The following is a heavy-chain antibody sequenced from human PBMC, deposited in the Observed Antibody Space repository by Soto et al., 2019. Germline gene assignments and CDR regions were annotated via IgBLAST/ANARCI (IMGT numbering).Heavy chain of an antibody. V-gene: IGHV1-3*01. J-gene: IGHJ5*02. D-gene: IGHD3-3*01. CDR2: INAGNGNT. Sequence: QVQLVQSGAEVKKPGASVKVSCKASGYTFTAYAIHWVRQAPGQRLEWMGWINAGNGNTKYSQKFQGRVTITSDTPASIAYMVLGSLRSEDTAVYYCARGDEDPFAVFGVVGNWFDPWGQGTLVTVPS. CDR1: GYTFTAYA. CDR3: ARGDEDPFAVFGVVGNWFDP.